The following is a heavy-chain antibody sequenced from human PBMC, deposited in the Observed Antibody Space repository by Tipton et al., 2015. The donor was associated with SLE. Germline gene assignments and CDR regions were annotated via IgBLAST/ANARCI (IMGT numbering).Heavy chain of an antibody. CDR2: IYYSGST. Sequence: TLSLNCTVSGGSISSSSYYWGWNRQPPGKGLEWIGSIYYSGSTYYNPSLKSRVTISVDTSKNQFSLKLSSVTAADTAVYYCARLGQLGAGEPDAFDIWGQGTMVTVSS. J-gene: IGHJ3*02. CDR3: ARLGQLGAGEPDAFDI. CDR1: GGSISSSSYY. D-gene: IGHD1-26*01. V-gene: IGHV4-39*01.